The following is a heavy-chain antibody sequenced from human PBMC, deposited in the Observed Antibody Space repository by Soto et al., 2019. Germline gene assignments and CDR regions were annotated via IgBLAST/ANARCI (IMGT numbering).Heavy chain of an antibody. CDR1: GYTFTSYG. V-gene: IGHV1-18*01. Sequence: ASVKVSCKASGYTFTSYGISWVRQAPGQGLEWMGWISAYNGNTNYAQKLQGRVTMTTDTSTSTAYMELRSLRSDDTAVYYCARSSTDYGDYVRPFDYWGQGTLVTVSS. CDR2: ISAYNGNT. J-gene: IGHJ4*02. CDR3: ARSSTDYGDYVRPFDY. D-gene: IGHD4-17*01.